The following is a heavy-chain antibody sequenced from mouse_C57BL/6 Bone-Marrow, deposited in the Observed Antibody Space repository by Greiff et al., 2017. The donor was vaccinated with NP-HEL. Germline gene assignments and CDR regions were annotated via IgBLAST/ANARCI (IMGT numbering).Heavy chain of an antibody. CDR2: IDPSDSEP. V-gene: IGHV1-52*01. CDR3: AKGYGSTYWYFDV. CDR1: GYTFTSYW. Sequence: QVQLQQPGAELVRPGSSVKLSCKASGYTFTSYWMHWVKQRPIQGLEWIGNIDPSDSEPNYNQKFKDQATLTVDKSSSTAYMQLSSLTSEDSAVYYCAKGYGSTYWYFDVWGTGTTVTVSS. D-gene: IGHD1-1*01. J-gene: IGHJ1*03.